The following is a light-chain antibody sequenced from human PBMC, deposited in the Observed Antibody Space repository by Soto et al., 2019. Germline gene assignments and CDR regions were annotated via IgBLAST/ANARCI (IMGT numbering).Light chain of an antibody. CDR1: QDISNY. CDR3: QKYNSTPWT. Sequence: DIQMTQSPSSLSASVGDRVTITCRASQDISNYLIWYQQRPGKTPKLLIYAASTLQSGVPSRFSGGGSGTDFTLTISSLQPEDVATYYCQKYNSTPWTFGQGTKVEIK. J-gene: IGKJ1*01. V-gene: IGKV1-27*01. CDR2: AAS.